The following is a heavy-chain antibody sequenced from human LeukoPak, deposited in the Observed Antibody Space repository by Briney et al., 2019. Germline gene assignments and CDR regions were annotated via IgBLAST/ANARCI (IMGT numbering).Heavy chain of an antibody. D-gene: IGHD1-14*01. V-gene: IGHV3-30*07. CDR3: TRYNNDHFDY. CDR2: ISYDGGNE. CDR1: GFTFSSYA. Sequence: GKSLRLSCAASGFTFSSYAMQWVRQAPGKGLEWVAVISYDGGNEHFADFVRGRFTISRDNSKNTMSVQMDDLRAEDTAVYYCTRYNNDHFDYWGQGTLVTVSS. J-gene: IGHJ4*02.